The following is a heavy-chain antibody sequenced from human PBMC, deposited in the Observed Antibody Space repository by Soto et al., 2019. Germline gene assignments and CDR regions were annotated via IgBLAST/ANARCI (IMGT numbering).Heavy chain of an antibody. CDR2: IYWDDDK. V-gene: IGHV2-5*02. D-gene: IGHD3-16*01. Sequence: QITLKESGPTLVKPTQTLTLTCTFSGFSLTSRPVGVGWVRQPPGKALEWLAFIYWDDDKRYSPSLRSTLTVTKDASKNQVVLTLTNMDPVDTATYYCAHRRNYDGSFNEGVFDYWGQGILVTVSS. CDR3: AHRRNYDGSFNEGVFDY. CDR1: GFSLTSRPVG. J-gene: IGHJ4*02.